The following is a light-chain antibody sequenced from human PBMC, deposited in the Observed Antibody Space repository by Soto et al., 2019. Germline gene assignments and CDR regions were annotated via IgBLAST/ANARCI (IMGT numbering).Light chain of an antibody. CDR3: SSFTSTSTVI. CDR1: SSDIGGHNY. CDR2: EVI. J-gene: IGLJ2*01. V-gene: IGLV2-14*01. Sequence: QSVLTQPASVSGSLGQSITISCTGTSSDIGGHNYVSWYQLHPGKAPIVLIFEVIKRPSGVSTRFSGSKSGNMASLTISGLRPEDEGDYYCSSFTSTSTVILGGGTKLTVL.